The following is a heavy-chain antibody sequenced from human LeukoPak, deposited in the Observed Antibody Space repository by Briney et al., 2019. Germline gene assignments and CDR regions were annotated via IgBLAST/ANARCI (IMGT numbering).Heavy chain of an antibody. D-gene: IGHD3-22*01. CDR1: GGSFSGYY. J-gene: IGHJ4*02. CDR3: ARGPPTDYYDSSGFYYVFDY. V-gene: IGHV4-34*01. CDR2: INHSGST. Sequence: SETLSLTCAVYGGSFSGYYWSWIRHPPGKGMEWLGEINHSGSTNYNRSLKSRFTISVDTSKNQFSLKLSSVTAADTAVYFCARGPPTDYYDSSGFYYVFDYWGQGTLVTVSS.